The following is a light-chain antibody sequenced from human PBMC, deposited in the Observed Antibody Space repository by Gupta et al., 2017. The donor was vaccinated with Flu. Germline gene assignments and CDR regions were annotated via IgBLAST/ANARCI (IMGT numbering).Light chain of an antibody. Sequence: ATLSLSPGDRDTRSCRASQDIGPYMAWYKQRPCQPPRLLIYDSCNRDRGIKARFRGSGFGKGLILTISSREPEDFACYYSHQRSDWPRLTFGGGTKVEIK. CDR2: DSC. CDR3: HQRSDWPRLT. V-gene: IGKV3-11*01. J-gene: IGKJ4*02. CDR1: QDIGPY.